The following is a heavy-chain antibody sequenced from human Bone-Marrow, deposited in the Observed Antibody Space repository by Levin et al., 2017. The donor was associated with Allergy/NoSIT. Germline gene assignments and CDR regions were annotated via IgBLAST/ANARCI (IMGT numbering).Heavy chain of an antibody. J-gene: IGHJ4*02. D-gene: IGHD3-22*01. CDR1: GLTFSAYT. Sequence: GGSLRLSCSVSGLTFSAYTINWVRRAPGKGLEWVSYISPSGNNIHYVEPVKGRFSISRDNAKNSVYLQMNNLRAEDTGVYYCATGYYYDGSDYYGGVHWGQGTLVTVSS. V-gene: IGHV3-48*01. CDR2: ISPSGNNI. CDR3: ATGYYYDGSDYYGGVH.